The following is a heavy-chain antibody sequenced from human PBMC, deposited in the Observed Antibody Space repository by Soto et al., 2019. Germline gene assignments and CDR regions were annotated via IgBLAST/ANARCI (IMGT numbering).Heavy chain of an antibody. CDR2: ISAYNGDT. J-gene: IGHJ4*02. D-gene: IGHD1-26*01. Sequence: KDPGYSFTSYGMTWVRQETGQDLEWMGWISAYNGDTNYAQRLQGRVTMTTDTSTSTVYMELKSLKSDDTSTYFCAKWGARITGSPTVLALWRQGSLVIVSS. CDR3: AKWGARITGSPTVLAL. V-gene: IGHV1-18*04. CDR1: GYSFTSYG.